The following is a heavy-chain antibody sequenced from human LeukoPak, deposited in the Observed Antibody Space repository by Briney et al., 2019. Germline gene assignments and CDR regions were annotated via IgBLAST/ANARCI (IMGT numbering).Heavy chain of an antibody. D-gene: IGHD3-16*01. V-gene: IGHV3-7*01. Sequence: GGSLRLSCAASGFPFSDSWMSWVRQAPGKGLGWVANMNQDGSEKDYVDSVKGRFTISRDNARNSLYLQMGSLRAEDTAVYYCATYTHWVAGDVWGQGTTVTVSS. CDR2: MNQDGSEK. J-gene: IGHJ6*02. CDR1: GFPFSDSW. CDR3: ATYTHWVAGDV.